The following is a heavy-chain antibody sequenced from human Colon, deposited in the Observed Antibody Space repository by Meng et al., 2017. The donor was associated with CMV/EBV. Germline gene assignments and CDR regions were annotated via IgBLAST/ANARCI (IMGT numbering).Heavy chain of an antibody. V-gene: IGHV1-18*01. Sequence: ASVKVSCKTSGYSFTTYGISWVRQAPGQGLEWMGWIRTNTNYAQKFQDRVTVTTDTSTSTAYMELRNLTSDDTAVYYCARDVAMRTRVVPAAMYWGQGTLVTVSS. CDR3: ARDVAMRTRVVPAAMY. D-gene: IGHD2-2*01. CDR1: GYSFTTYG. J-gene: IGHJ4*02. CDR2: IRTNT.